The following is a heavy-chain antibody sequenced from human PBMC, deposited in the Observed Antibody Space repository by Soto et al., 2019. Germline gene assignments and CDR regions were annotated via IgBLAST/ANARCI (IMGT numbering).Heavy chain of an antibody. CDR1: GLTSSTYG. J-gene: IGHJ6*04. D-gene: IGHD3-3*01. CDR3: ATFLKFLGNMDA. CDR2: MWYDGTNT. Sequence: GGSLRLSCAVSGLTSSTYGFHWVRQAPGKGLEWVAVMWYDGTNTFYADSVKGRFTISLDSSKNTLFLHMNSLRAEDTAVYYCATFLKFLGNMDAWGKGTTVTVSS. V-gene: IGHV3-33*01.